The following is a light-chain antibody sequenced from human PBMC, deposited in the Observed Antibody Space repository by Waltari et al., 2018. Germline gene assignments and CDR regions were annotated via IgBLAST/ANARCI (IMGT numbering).Light chain of an antibody. CDR2: EVS. V-gene: IGLV2-8*01. J-gene: IGLJ2*01. CDR3: SSYAGSNNVV. CDR1: SSDVGRYNY. Sequence: QSALTQPPSASGSPGQSVTISCTGTSSDVGRYNYVSWYQQHPGKAPKLMIYEVSKRPSGAPARLPGSKSGNTASLTVSGLQAEDEADYYCSSYAGSNNVVFGGGTKLTVL.